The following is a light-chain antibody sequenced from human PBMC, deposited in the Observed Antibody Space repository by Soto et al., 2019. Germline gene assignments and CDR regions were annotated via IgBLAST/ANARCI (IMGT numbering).Light chain of an antibody. V-gene: IGKV3D-15*01. J-gene: IGKJ2*01. CDR2: SAT. Sequence: VMTQFPATLSASPGERVALSCRPSQSVNNRLAWYQQRPVQAPRLLIYSATLRAAGVPDRFTGRGSGTEFTLIISSLQSEDYGVYYCQQYNAWPPHTFGQGTRVE. CDR3: QQYNAWPPHT. CDR1: QSVNNR.